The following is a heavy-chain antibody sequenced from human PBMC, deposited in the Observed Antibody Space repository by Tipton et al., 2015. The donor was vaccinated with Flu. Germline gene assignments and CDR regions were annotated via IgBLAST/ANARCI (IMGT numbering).Heavy chain of an antibody. CDR3: ARGYDILTDGGGYFDY. V-gene: IGHV3-33*01. Sequence: SLRLSCAASGFIFNTYGMHWVRQAPGKGLEWVAVIWYDGSNKYYADSVKGRFTISRDNSKNTLYLQMNSLRAEDTAVYYCARGYDILTDGGGYFDYWGQGTLVTVSS. J-gene: IGHJ4*02. D-gene: IGHD3-9*01. CDR2: IWYDGSNK. CDR1: GFIFNTYG.